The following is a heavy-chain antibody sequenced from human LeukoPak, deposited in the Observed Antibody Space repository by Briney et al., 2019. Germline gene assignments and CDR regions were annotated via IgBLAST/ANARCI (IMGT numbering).Heavy chain of an antibody. V-gene: IGHV4-4*02. CDR3: ARIPTMVNPYYYYYYMDV. CDR2: IYHSGST. Sequence: PSETLSLTCAVSGGSISSSNWWSWVRQPPGKGLEWIGEIYHSGSTNYNPSLKSRVTISVDTSKNQFSLKLSSVTAADTAVYYCARIPTMVNPYYYYYYMDVWGKGTTVTVSS. CDR1: GGSISSSNW. D-gene: IGHD3-10*01. J-gene: IGHJ6*03.